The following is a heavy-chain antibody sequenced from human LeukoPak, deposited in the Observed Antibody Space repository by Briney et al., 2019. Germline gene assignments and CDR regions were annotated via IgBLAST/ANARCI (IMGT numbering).Heavy chain of an antibody. D-gene: IGHD6-13*01. CDR1: GLTFSSYG. V-gene: IGHV3-30*02. Sequence: GVSPRLSCAASGLTFSSYGMHWVRQAPGKGLEWVAFIRYDGSNKYYADSVKGRFTISRDNSKNTLYLQMNSLRAEDTAVYYCAKDRLEGIAAAGTGAYYFDYWGQGTLVTVSS. J-gene: IGHJ4*02. CDR2: IRYDGSNK. CDR3: AKDRLEGIAAAGTGAYYFDY.